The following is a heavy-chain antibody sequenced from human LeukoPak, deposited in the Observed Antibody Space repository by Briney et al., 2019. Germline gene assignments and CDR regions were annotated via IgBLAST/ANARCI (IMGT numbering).Heavy chain of an antibody. V-gene: IGHV3-48*03. D-gene: IGHD4-23*01. J-gene: IGHJ4*02. CDR1: GFTFSSYE. CDR2: ISSSGSDI. Sequence: GGSLRLSCAASGFTFSSYEMNWVSQAPGKGLEWVSYISSSGSDIYYADSVKGRFTISRDNARNSLYLHMNSLRAEDTAVYYCARDYGGSSPFDYWGQGTLVTVSS. CDR3: ARDYGGSSPFDY.